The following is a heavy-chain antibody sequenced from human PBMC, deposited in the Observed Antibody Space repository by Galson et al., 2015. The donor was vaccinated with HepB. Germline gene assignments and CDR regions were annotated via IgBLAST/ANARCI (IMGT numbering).Heavy chain of an antibody. CDR2: ISTDANYI. J-gene: IGHJ4*02. CDR1: GFTFSSYS. CDR3: ARDAEQHWSF. Sequence: SLRLSCATSGFTFSSYSINWVRQAPGKGLEWVSSISTDANYIYYADSMKGRFTISRDNAKNSLYLQMNSLRAEDTAVYYCARDAEQHWSFWGQGTLVTVSS. V-gene: IGHV3-21*04. D-gene: IGHD3-3*01.